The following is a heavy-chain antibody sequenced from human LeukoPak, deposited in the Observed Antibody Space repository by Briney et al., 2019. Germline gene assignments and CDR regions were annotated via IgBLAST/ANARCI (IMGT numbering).Heavy chain of an antibody. CDR1: GYTFTSYG. Sequence: ASVKVSPTASGYTFTSYGISWGRQAPGQGPEWGGWISAYNANTNDAQKLQGRVTMTTDTSTSTAYMELRSLRSDDTAVYYCARDSPRYCSGGSCYPDYCGQGTLVTVSS. CDR2: ISAYNANT. CDR3: ARDSPRYCSGGSCYPDY. J-gene: IGHJ4*02. D-gene: IGHD2-15*01. V-gene: IGHV1-18*01.